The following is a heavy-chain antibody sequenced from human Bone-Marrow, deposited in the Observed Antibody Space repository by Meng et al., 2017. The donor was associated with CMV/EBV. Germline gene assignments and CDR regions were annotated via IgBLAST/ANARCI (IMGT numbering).Heavy chain of an antibody. CDR3: ASSSSYTGWFDP. Sequence: ESLKISCAASGFTFSDYYMSWIRQAPGKGLEWIGYIYYSGSTNYNPSLKSRVTISVDTSKNQFSLKLSSVTAADTAVYYCASSSSYTGWFDPWGQGTLVTVYS. D-gene: IGHD3-16*02. CDR1: GFTFSDYY. CDR2: IYYSGST. J-gene: IGHJ5*02. V-gene: IGHV4-59*01.